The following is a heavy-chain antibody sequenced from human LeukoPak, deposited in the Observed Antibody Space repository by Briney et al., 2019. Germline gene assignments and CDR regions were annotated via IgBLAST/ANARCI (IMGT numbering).Heavy chain of an antibody. CDR3: ARDRGLYYYGMDV. V-gene: IGHV3-7*01. CDR2: IKQDGSEK. CDR1: GFTFSSYA. Sequence: PGGSLRLSCAASGFTFSSYAMSWVRQAPGKGLEWVANIKQDGSEKYYVDSVKGRFTISRDNAKNSLYLQMNSLRAEDTAVYYCARDRGLYYYGMDVWGQGTTVTVSS. J-gene: IGHJ6*02.